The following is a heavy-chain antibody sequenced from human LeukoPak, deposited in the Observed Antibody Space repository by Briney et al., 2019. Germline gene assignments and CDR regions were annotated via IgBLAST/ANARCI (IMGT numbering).Heavy chain of an antibody. J-gene: IGHJ4*02. CDR1: GFTFSSHG. D-gene: IGHD1-14*01. V-gene: IGHV3-23*01. CDR3: ARVYRRYFDY. Sequence: GGSLRLSCAASGFTFSSHGMNWVRQAPGKGLEWVSGITGSGGNRYYADSVKGRFTISRDNSKNSLYLQMNSLRAEDTAVYYCARVYRRYFDYWGQGTLVTVSS. CDR2: ITGSGGNR.